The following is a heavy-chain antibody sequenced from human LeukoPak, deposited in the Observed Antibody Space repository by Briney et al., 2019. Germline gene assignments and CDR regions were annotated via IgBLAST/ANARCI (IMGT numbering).Heavy chain of an antibody. CDR1: GGSISSYY. V-gene: IGHV4-39*07. CDR2: IYYSGST. D-gene: IGHD3-10*01. J-gene: IGHJ3*02. Sequence: PSETLSLTCTVSGGSISSYYWGWIRQPPGKGLEWIGSIYYSGSTYYNPSLKSRVTISVDTSKNQFSLKLSSVTAADTAVYYCARGIRITMVRGVHDAFDIWGQGTMVTVSS. CDR3: ARGIRITMVRGVHDAFDI.